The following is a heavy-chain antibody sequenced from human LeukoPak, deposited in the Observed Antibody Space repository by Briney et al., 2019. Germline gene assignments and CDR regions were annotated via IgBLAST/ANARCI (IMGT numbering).Heavy chain of an antibody. V-gene: IGHV1-2*02. CDR3: ARGFYDFWSGYQTTPLGY. CDR1: GYTFTGYY. J-gene: IGHJ4*02. D-gene: IGHD3-3*01. Sequence: ASVKVSCKASGYTFTGYYMHWVRQAPGQGLEWMGWINPNSGGTNYAQKFQGRVTMTRDTSISTAYMELSRLRSDDMAVYYCARGFYDFWSGYQTTPLGYWGQGTLVTVSS. CDR2: INPNSGGT.